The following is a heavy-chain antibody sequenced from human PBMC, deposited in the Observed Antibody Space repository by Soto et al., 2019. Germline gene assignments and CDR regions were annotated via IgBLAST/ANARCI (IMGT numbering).Heavy chain of an antibody. CDR1: GGSISSGGYY. D-gene: IGHD2-21*01. Sequence: QVQLQESGPGLVKPSQTLSLTCTVSGGSISSGGYYWSWIRQHPGKGLEWIGYIYYSGSTYYNPSLKSRVTISVDTSNNQFSLKLSSVTAADTAVYYCAASCVGCGGFNSYGMDVWGQGTTVTVSS. V-gene: IGHV4-31*03. J-gene: IGHJ6*02. CDR3: AASCVGCGGFNSYGMDV. CDR2: IYYSGST.